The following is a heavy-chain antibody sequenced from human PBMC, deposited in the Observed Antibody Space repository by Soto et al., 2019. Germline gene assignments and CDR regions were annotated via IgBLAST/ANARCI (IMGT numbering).Heavy chain of an antibody. Sequence: SETLSLTCTVSGGSISSYYWSWIRQPPGKGLVWIGNIYHSGSTNYNPSLKSRVTISVDKSKNQFSLKLSSVTAADTAVYYCARGTYGYDILKSAGFDIWRQGTMVTVSS. CDR1: GGSISSYY. J-gene: IGHJ3*02. D-gene: IGHD3-9*01. CDR2: IYHSGST. V-gene: IGHV4-59*12. CDR3: ARGTYGYDILKSAGFDI.